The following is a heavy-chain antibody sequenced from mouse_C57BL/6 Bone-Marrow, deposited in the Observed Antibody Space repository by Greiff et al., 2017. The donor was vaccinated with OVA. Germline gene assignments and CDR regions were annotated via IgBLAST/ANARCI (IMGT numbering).Heavy chain of an antibody. CDR1: GFTFSDYY. D-gene: IGHD1-1*01. V-gene: IGHV5-16*01. CDR3: AMVLITTVVATDYFDY. J-gene: IGHJ2*01. Sequence: EVQVVESEGGLVQPGSSMKLSCTASGFTFSDYYMAWVRQVPEKGLEWVANINYDGSSTYYLDSLKSRFIISRDNAKNILYLQMRSLKSEDTATDYGAMVLITTVVATDYFDYWGQGTTLTVSS. CDR2: INYDGSST.